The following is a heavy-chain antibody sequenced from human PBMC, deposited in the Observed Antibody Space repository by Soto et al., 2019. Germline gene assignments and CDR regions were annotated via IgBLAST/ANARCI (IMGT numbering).Heavy chain of an antibody. V-gene: IGHV1-46*01. CDR3: ARGLIYDSSGYYFDY. Sequence: ASVKVSCKASGYTFTTYYMHWVRQAPGQGLEWMGIINPSGGSTRYAQKFQGRVTMTRDTSTSTVYMELSSLKSEDTAVYYCARGLIYDSSGYYFDYWGQGTLVTVSS. CDR1: GYTFTTYY. J-gene: IGHJ4*02. D-gene: IGHD3-22*01. CDR2: INPSGGST.